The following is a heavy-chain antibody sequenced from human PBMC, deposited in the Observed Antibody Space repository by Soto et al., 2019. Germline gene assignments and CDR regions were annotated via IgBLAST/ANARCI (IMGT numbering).Heavy chain of an antibody. CDR2: INPNSGGT. V-gene: IGHV1-2*02. J-gene: IGHJ6*02. Sequence: ASVKVSCKASGYTFTGYYMHWVRQAPGQGLEWMGWINPNSGGTNYAQKFQGRVTMTRDTSISTAYMELSRLRSDDTAVYYCARVGGYCSSTSCYVGMDVWGQGTTVTVSS. D-gene: IGHD2-2*01. CDR3: ARVGGYCSSTSCYVGMDV. CDR1: GYTFTGYY.